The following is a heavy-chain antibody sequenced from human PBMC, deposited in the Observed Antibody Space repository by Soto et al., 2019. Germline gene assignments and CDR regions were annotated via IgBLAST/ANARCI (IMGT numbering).Heavy chain of an antibody. CDR3: ARLNGYCISTNCHGYYGMDV. CDR1: GGSISSYY. CDR2: IYYSEST. V-gene: IGHV4-59*08. J-gene: IGHJ6*02. Sequence: SETLSLTCTVSGGSISSYYWSWIRQPPGKGLEWIGYIYYSESTNYNPSLKSRVTISVDTSKNEFSLRLSSVTAADTAVYYCARLNGYCISTNCHGYYGMDVWGQGTTVTVS. D-gene: IGHD2-2*03.